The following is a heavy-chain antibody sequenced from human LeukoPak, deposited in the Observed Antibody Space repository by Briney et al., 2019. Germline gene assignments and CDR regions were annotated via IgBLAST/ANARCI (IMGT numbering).Heavy chain of an antibody. D-gene: IGHD5-24*01. J-gene: IGHJ3*02. CDR3: ARDGGDGYPGGAFDI. Sequence: ASVKVSCKASGYTFTSYYMHWVRQAPGQGLEWMGIINPSGGSTSYAQKFQGRVTMTRDTSTSTVYMELSSLRSEDTAVYYCARDGGDGYPGGAFDIWGQGTMVTVSS. V-gene: IGHV1-46*01. CDR2: INPSGGST. CDR1: GYTFTSYY.